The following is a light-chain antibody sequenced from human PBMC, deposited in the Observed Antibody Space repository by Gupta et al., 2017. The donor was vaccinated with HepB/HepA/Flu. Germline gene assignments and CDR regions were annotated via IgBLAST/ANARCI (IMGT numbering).Light chain of an antibody. J-gene: IGKJ3*01. CDR2: DAS. Sequence: VLTQSPGALSLSPGERATLSCRASQSVSSTYLAWYQQKPGQAPRLLIYDASRRATGIPDRFSDSGSGTDFTLTISRLEPEDSAVYYCQQYGSSREVTFGPGTKLGIK. CDR1: QSVSSTY. V-gene: IGKV3-20*01. CDR3: QQYGSSREVT.